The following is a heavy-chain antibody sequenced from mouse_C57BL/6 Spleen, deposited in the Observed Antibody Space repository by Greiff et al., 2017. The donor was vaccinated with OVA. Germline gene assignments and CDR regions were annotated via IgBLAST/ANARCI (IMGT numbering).Heavy chain of an antibody. D-gene: IGHD1-1*01. V-gene: IGHV1-74*01. CDR3: AINYYYGSHYFDY. J-gene: IGHJ2*01. Sequence: QVQLKQPGAELVKPGASVKVSCKASGYTFTSYWMHWVKQRPGQGLEWIGRIHPSDSDTNYNQKFKGKATLTVDKSSSTAYMQLSSLTSEDSAVYYCAINYYYGSHYFDYWGQGTTLTVSS. CDR2: IHPSDSDT. CDR1: GYTFTSYW.